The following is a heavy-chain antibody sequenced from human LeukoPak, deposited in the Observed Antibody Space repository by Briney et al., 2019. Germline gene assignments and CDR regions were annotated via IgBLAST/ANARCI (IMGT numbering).Heavy chain of an antibody. Sequence: PGGSLRLSCAASGFPFSSYAMRWVRQAPGKGLEGVALISYDGNNKYYADSVKGRFTISRDNSKNTLYLQMNSLRAEDTAVYYCARGTPSSSGWLYYGMDVWGQGTTVTVSS. J-gene: IGHJ6*02. CDR1: GFPFSSYA. CDR2: ISYDGNNK. V-gene: IGHV3-30-3*01. CDR3: ARGTPSSSGWLYYGMDV. D-gene: IGHD6-19*01.